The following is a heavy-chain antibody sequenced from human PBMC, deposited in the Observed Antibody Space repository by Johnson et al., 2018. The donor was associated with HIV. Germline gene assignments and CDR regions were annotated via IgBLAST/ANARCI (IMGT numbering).Heavy chain of an antibody. Sequence: MLLVESGGGLVQPGGSLRLSCAVSGFSVSYNYMSWVRQAPGKGLEWVSVISSGGVTYYIDSVKGRFTISSDNSKNTLSLQMNSLRAEDTAVYYCARGGYSSGWIYAFDIWGQGTMVTVSS. CDR3: ARGGYSSGWIYAFDI. CDR2: ISSGGVT. CDR1: GFSVSYNY. V-gene: IGHV3-66*01. D-gene: IGHD6-19*01. J-gene: IGHJ3*02.